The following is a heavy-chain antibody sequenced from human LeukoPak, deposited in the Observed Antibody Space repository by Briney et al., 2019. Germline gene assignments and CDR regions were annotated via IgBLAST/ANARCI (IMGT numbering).Heavy chain of an antibody. CDR2: MNPNSGNT. CDR3: ARRYPGGVFGPGYGMDV. CDR1: GYTFTSYD. J-gene: IGHJ6*02. V-gene: IGHV1-8*01. D-gene: IGHD3/OR15-3a*01. Sequence: ASVKVSCKASGYTFTSYDINWVRQATGQGLEWMGWMNPNSGNTGYAQKFQGRVTMTRNTSISTAYMELSSLRSEGTAVYYCARRYPGGVFGPGYGMDVWGQGTTVTVSS.